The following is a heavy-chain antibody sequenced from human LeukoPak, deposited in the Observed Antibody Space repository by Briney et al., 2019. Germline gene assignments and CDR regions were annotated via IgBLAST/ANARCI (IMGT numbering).Heavy chain of an antibody. V-gene: IGHV4-59*01. J-gene: IGHJ4*02. CDR1: GGSISSYY. Sequence: SETLSLTCTVSGGSISSYYWSWIRQPPGKGLEWIGYIYYSGSTNYNPSLKSRVTISVDTSKNQFSLKLNSVTAADTAVYYCARDLFGSGWIDYWGQGTLVTVSS. CDR2: IYYSGST. CDR3: ARDLFGSGWIDY. D-gene: IGHD6-19*01.